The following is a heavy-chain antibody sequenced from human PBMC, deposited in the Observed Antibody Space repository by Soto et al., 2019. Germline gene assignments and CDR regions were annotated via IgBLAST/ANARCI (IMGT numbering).Heavy chain of an antibody. Sequence: GESLKISCKGSGYSFTSYWISWVRQMPGKGLEWMGRIDPSDSYTNYSPSFQGHVTISADKSISTAYLQWSSLKASDTAMYYCARGAPASIAVAGTRYYFDYWGQGTLVTVSS. CDR2: IDPSDSYT. D-gene: IGHD6-19*01. J-gene: IGHJ4*02. CDR3: ARGAPASIAVAGTRYYFDY. V-gene: IGHV5-10-1*01. CDR1: GYSFTSYW.